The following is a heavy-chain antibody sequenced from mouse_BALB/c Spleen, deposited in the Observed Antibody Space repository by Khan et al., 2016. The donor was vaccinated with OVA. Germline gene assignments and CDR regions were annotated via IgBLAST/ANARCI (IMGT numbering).Heavy chain of an antibody. CDR2: ILGYGST. Sequence: QVQLQQSGPGLVAPSQSLPITCTVSGFSLTSYGVCWVRQPPGKGLEWLGVILGYGSTNYHSALISRLSISKDNSKSQVFLKLNSLQTADPATYYGALYCGGRAWFDYWGQGTMVTVSA. CDR3: ALYCGGRAWFDY. CDR1: GFSLTSYG. V-gene: IGHV2-3*01. J-gene: IGHJ3*01. D-gene: IGHD1-1*02.